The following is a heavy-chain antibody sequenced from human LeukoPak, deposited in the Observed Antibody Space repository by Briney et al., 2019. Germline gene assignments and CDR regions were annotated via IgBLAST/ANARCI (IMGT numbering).Heavy chain of an antibody. V-gene: IGHV3-66*01. D-gene: IGHD2-15*01. Sequence: PGGSLRLSCAASGFTVSSNYMSWVRQAPGKGLEWVSLIYSGGSTYYADSVKGRFTISRDNSKNTLYLQMNSLRAEDTAVYYCARDPRYCSGGSCQDDAFDIWGQGTMVTVSS. CDR1: GFTVSSNY. CDR2: IYSGGST. CDR3: ARDPRYCSGGSCQDDAFDI. J-gene: IGHJ3*02.